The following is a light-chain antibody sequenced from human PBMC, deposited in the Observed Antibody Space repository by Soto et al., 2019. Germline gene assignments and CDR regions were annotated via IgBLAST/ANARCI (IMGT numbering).Light chain of an antibody. CDR3: SSYAGVKNFVV. CDR1: NSDIGTCIY. J-gene: IGLJ2*01. Sequence: QSALTQPPSASGSPGQSVTISCTGTNSDIGTCIYVSWYQQHPGKGPRLILYEVSKRPSGVPDRFSGSKSGNTASLTVSGLQTEDEGDYYCSSYAGVKNFVVFGGGTKLTVL. V-gene: IGLV2-8*01. CDR2: EVS.